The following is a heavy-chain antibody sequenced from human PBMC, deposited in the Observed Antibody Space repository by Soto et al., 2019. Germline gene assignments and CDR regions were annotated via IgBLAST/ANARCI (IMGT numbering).Heavy chain of an antibody. D-gene: IGHD3-22*01. J-gene: IGHJ6*04. CDR3: AKDYYHYDSSYGEV. Sequence: PGGSLKLACAASGCTFSSYGMDGVRQAPGKGLEWVAVISYDGSNKYYADSVKGRFTISRDNSKNTLYLQMNSLRAEDTAVYYCAKDYYHYDSSYGEVWVKRTTVTVTS. V-gene: IGHV3-30*18. CDR1: GCTFSSYG. CDR2: ISYDGSNK.